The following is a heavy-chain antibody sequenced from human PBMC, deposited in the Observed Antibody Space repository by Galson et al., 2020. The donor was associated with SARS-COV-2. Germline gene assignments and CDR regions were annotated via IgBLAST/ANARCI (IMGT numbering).Heavy chain of an antibody. Sequence: KMSGPTLVKPTQTLTLTCTVSGFSLSTTTVAVGWIRQPPGKALEWLALIYWDDDKRYSPSLKDRLTITKDTSKNQVVLTMTSVDPVDTATYYCARYRLTYVDYWGRGTLVSVSS. CDR1: GFSLSTTTVA. D-gene: IGHD5-12*01. CDR3: ARYRLTYVDY. V-gene: IGHV2-5*02. J-gene: IGHJ4*02. CDR2: IYWDDDK.